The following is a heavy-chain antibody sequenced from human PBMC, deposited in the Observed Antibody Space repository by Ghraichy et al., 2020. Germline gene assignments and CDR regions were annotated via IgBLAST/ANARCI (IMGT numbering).Heavy chain of an antibody. CDR2: ISSNGGST. V-gene: IGHV3-64*01. D-gene: IGHD1-1*01. CDR3: ARGGYADPFDY. J-gene: IGHJ4*02. CDR1: GFTFSSYA. Sequence: GGSLRLSCAASGFTFSSYAMHWVRQAPGKGLEYVSAISSNGGSTYYANSVKGRFTISRDNSKNTLYLQMGSLRAEDMAVYYCARGGYADPFDYWGQGTLVTVSS.